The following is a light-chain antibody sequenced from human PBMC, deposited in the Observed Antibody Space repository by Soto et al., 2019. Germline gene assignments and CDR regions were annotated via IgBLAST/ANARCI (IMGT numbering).Light chain of an antibody. J-gene: IGKJ2*01. CDR3: QQYSRLPT. CDR2: DAS. V-gene: IGKV3D-20*01. Sequence: EIVLTKAPATLSLSPGERATLSSGASQRVSTSYLAWYQHKPGLAPRNLIYDASSMDTGIPYRFSGSGSGTDCTLTISRLEPADFAVYSCQQYSRLPTVGQGTKLEI. CDR1: QRVSTSY.